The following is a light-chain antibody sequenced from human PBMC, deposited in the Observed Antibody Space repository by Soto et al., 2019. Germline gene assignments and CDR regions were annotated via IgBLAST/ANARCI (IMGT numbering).Light chain of an antibody. CDR1: QSIRSNY. CDR3: QQYGSSPVT. CDR2: GAF. J-gene: IGKJ1*01. V-gene: IGKV3-20*01. Sequence: EIVLTQSPGTLSLSPGERATLSCRASQSIRSNYLAWYQQKPGQAPRFLIYGAFRRATGIPDRFSGSGSGTDFTLTISRLEPEDFAVYYCQQYGSSPVTFGQGPKVEIK.